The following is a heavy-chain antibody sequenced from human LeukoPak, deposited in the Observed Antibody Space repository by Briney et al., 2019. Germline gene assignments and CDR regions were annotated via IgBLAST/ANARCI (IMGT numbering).Heavy chain of an antibody. CDR2: IGHDGSFK. J-gene: IGHJ4*02. D-gene: IGHD3-16*01. V-gene: IGHV3-33*01. Sequence: PGRSLRLSCAASGFPFSVYGMHWVRQAPGKGLEWVAVIGHDGSFKESADAVKGRFTISRDNPKNTLYLHMSCLRAEDTAVYYCARDLGRGSYVDYWGQGSLVTVSS. CDR1: GFPFSVYG. CDR3: ARDLGRGSYVDY.